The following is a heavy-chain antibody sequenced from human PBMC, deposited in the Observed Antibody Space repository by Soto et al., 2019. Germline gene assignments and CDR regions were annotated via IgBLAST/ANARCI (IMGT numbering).Heavy chain of an antibody. CDR3: ARVDWNVRYYYAMDV. CDR2: IYYSGST. Sequence: QVQLQASGPGLMKPSQTLSLTCTVSRGSINSGGYYWSWIRQHPGKGLEWIGNIYYSGSTYYNPSLKSRLNISVDTSKNQFSLRLTSVTAADTAVYYCARVDWNVRYYYAMDVWGQGTTVTVSS. J-gene: IGHJ6*02. CDR1: RGSINSGGYY. D-gene: IGHD1-1*01. V-gene: IGHV4-31*03.